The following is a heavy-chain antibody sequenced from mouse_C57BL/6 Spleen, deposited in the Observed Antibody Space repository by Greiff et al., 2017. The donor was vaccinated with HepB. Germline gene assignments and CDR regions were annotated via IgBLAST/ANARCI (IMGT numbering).Heavy chain of an antibody. J-gene: IGHJ1*03. D-gene: IGHD2-5*01. Sequence: EVQLQQSGPELVKPGASVKISCKASGYTFTDYYMNWVKQSHGKSLEWIGDINPNNGGTSYNQKFKGKATLTVDKSSSTAYMELRSLTSEDSAVYYCALYYSNSYWYFDVWGTGTTVTVSS. CDR1: GYTFTDYY. CDR3: ALYYSNSYWYFDV. CDR2: INPNNGGT. V-gene: IGHV1-26*01.